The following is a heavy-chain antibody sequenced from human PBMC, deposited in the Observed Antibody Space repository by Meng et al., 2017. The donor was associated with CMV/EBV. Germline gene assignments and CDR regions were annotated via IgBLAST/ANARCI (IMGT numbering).Heavy chain of an antibody. D-gene: IGHD4-17*01. CDR2: IKNDGSER. Sequence: YLVDVGGGLAPPGGSLSLSCAASGLPIRNYWMSWVRQAPGKGLEWVANIKNDGSERYYVDSVKGRFSISRDNADNSLYLQMNNLRAEDTAVYYCRLGHYSQDWGQGTLVTVSS. CDR1: GLPIRNYW. CDR3: RLGHYSQD. J-gene: IGHJ4*02. V-gene: IGHV3-7*02.